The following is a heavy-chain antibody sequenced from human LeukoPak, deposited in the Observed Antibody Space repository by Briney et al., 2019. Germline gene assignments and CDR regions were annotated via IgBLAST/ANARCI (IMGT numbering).Heavy chain of an antibody. CDR2: IIPIFGTA. V-gene: IGHV1-69*05. Sequence: ASVKVSCKASGGTFSSYAISWVRQAPGQGLEWMGGIIPIFGTANYAQKFQGRVTITTDESTSTAYMELSSLRSEDTAVYYCAATGSGSYWPTRWGQGTLVTVSS. J-gene: IGHJ4*02. CDR1: GGTFSSYA. CDR3: AATGSGSYWPTR. D-gene: IGHD3-10*01.